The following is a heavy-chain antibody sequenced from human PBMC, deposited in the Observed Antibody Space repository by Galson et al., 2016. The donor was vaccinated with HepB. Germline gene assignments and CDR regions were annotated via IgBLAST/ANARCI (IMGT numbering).Heavy chain of an antibody. D-gene: IGHD2-15*01. J-gene: IGHJ4*02. CDR2: ISPYNGNT. V-gene: IGHV1-18*01. Sequence: SVKVSCKASGYIFTSYGISWVRRAPGQGLEWMGWISPYNGNTNSAEHLQGRVIMTTDTSTSTVYVELRSLRSDDTAVYYCATDVGGTGPFDYWGQGTLVTVSS. CDR3: ATDVGGTGPFDY. CDR1: GYIFTSYG.